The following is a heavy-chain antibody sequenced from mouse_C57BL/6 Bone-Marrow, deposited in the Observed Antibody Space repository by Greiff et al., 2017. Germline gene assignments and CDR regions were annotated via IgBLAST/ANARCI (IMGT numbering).Heavy chain of an antibody. CDR1: GYTFTSYG. D-gene: IGHD1-1*01. CDR2: IYPRSGNT. J-gene: IGHJ1*03. V-gene: IGHV1-81*01. CDR3: ARVGIYCYGRGYWYFDG. Sequence: VQRVESGAELARPGASVKLSCKASGYTFTSYGISWVKQRTGQGLEWIGEIYPRSGNTYYNEKFKGKATLTADKSSSTAYMELRSLTSEDSAVYFCARVGIYCYGRGYWYFDGWGTGTTVTVSS.